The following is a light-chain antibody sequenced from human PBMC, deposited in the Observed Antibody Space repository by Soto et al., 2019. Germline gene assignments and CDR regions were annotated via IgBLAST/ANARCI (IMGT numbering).Light chain of an antibody. CDR2: RNN. CDR1: SSNIGSNY. J-gene: IGLJ3*02. CDR3: AAWDDSLSGLWV. Sequence: QSVLTQPPSASGIPGQRVTISCSGSSSNIGSNYVYWYQQLPGTAPKLLIYRNNQRPSGVPDRFSGSKSGTSASLAISGLRSEDEADYYCAAWDDSLSGLWVFGGGTKLTVL. V-gene: IGLV1-47*01.